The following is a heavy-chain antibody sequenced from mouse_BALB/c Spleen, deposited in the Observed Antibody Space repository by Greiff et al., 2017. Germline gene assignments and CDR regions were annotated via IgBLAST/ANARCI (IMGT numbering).Heavy chain of an antibody. CDR3: AREAGYDGSYYAMDY. Sequence: QVQLQQPGAELVMPGASVKMSCKASGYTFTDYWMHWVKQRPGQGLEWIGAIDTSDSYTSYNQKFKGKATLTVDESSSTAYMQLSSLTSEDSAVYYGAREAGYDGSYYAMDYWGQGTSVTVSS. J-gene: IGHJ4*01. CDR1: GYTFTDYW. CDR2: IDTSDSYT. D-gene: IGHD2-2*01. V-gene: IGHV1-69*01.